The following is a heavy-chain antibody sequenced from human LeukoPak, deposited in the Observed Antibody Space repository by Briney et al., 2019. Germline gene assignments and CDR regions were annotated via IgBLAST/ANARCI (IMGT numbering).Heavy chain of an antibody. CDR1: GFTFSSYW. J-gene: IGHJ4*02. CDR3: ASSTQISKYADY. Sequence: RPGGSLRLSCAASGFTFSSYWMHWVRQAPGKGLVWVSRINSDGSITTYADSVRGRFIISRDNAKSTLYLQMNSLRAEDTAVYYCASSTQISKYADYWGQGALVTVSS. D-gene: IGHD2-2*01. V-gene: IGHV3-74*01. CDR2: INSDGSIT.